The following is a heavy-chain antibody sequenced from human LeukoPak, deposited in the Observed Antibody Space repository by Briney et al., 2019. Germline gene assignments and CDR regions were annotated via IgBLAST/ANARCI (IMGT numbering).Heavy chain of an antibody. CDR3: ARGGPDYDILTGAIDY. CDR2: ISYDGSNK. D-gene: IGHD3-9*01. V-gene: IGHV3-30*03. J-gene: IGHJ4*02. Sequence: PGGSLRLSCAASGFTFSSYGMHWVRQAPGKGLEWVAVISYDGSNKYYADSVKGRFTISRDNAKNTLYLQMNSLRAEDTAVYYCARGGPDYDILTGAIDYWGQGTLVTVSS. CDR1: GFTFSSYG.